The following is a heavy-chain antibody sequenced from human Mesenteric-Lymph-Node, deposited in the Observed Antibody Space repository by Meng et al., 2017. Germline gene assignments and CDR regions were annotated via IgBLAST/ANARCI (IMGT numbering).Heavy chain of an antibody. V-gene: IGHV4-34*01. CDR2: INHSGST. D-gene: IGHD6-13*01. CDR3: ARDRGIAAAGTDYYYYGMDV. J-gene: IGHJ6*02. CDR1: GGSSSGYY. Sequence: SQTLSLTCAVYGGSSSGYYWSWIRQPPGKGLEWIGEINHSGSTNYNPSLKSRVTISIDTSKNQFSLKLSSVTAADTAVYYCARDRGIAAAGTDYYYYGMDVWGQGTTVTVSS.